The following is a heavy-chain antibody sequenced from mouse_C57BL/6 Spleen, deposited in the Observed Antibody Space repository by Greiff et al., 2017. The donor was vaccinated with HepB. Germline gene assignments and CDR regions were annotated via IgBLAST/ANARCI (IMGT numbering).Heavy chain of an antibody. V-gene: IGHV1-55*01. CDR2: IYPGSGST. Sequence: QVQLQQPGAELVKPGASVKMSCKASGYTFTSYWITWVKQRPGQGLEWIGDIYPGSGSTNYNEKFKRKATLTVDTSSSTAYMKLSSLPSEDSAVYDCAKKDYCSSSDYWGPGTTLTVSS. CDR3: AKKDYCSSSDY. D-gene: IGHD1-1*01. CDR1: GYTFTSYW. J-gene: IGHJ2*01.